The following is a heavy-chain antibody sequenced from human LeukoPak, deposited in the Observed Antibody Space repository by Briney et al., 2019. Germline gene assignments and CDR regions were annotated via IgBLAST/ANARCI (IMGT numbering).Heavy chain of an antibody. CDR2: IYSTGSA. CDR1: GGSISSYY. J-gene: IGHJ5*02. CDR3: ARVADYGDYVGGDWIDP. V-gene: IGHV4-4*07. D-gene: IGHD4-17*01. Sequence: SETLSLTCTVSGGSISSYYWSWIRQPAGKGLEWIGRIYSTGSANYNPSLKSRVTMSVDTSENQFSLKLSSVTAADTAVYYCARVADYGDYVGGDWIDPWGRGTLVTVSS.